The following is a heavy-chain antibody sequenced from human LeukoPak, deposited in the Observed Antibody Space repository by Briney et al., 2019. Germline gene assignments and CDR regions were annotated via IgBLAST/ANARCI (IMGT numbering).Heavy chain of an antibody. Sequence: MGIIHSADSNTKYSPSSQGQVTISADKSISTAYLQWSGLKASDTAMYYCAGARHGDYRWDYWGQGTLVTVSS. CDR3: AGARHGDYRWDY. J-gene: IGHJ4*02. CDR2: IHSADSNT. D-gene: IGHD4-17*01. V-gene: IGHV5-51*01.